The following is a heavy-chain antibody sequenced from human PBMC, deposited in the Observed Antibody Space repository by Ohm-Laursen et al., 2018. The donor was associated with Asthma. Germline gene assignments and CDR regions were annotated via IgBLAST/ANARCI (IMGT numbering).Heavy chain of an antibody. V-gene: IGHV3-23*01. D-gene: IGHD2-21*02. CDR1: GFTFSNFA. J-gene: IGHJ3*02. CDR3: ARRDFSGGDPDAAFDI. CDR2: IIGSGATT. Sequence: SLRLSCAASGFTFSNFAMSWVRQAPGKGLEWVSAIIGSGATTYFADSVKGRFTISIDNSKNTLYLQMSSLRAEDTAVYFCARRDFSGGDPDAAFDIWGQGTMVTVSS.